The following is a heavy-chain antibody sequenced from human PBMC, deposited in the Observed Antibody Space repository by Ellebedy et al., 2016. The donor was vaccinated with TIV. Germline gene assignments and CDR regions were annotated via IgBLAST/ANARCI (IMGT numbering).Heavy chain of an antibody. CDR3: ARGRGFSSSWYRSRFYYGMDV. CDR1: GFTFSDYY. D-gene: IGHD6-13*01. V-gene: IGHV3-11*06. Sequence: GESLKISCAVSGFTFSDYYMTWIRQAPGKGLEWVSHISSSSSYTNYADSVKGRFTLSRDNAKNSLYLQMNSLRAEDTAVYYCARGRGFSSSWYRSRFYYGMDVWGQGTTVTVSS. CDR2: ISSSSSYT. J-gene: IGHJ6*02.